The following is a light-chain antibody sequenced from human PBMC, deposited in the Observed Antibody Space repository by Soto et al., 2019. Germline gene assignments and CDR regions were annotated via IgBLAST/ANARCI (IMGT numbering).Light chain of an antibody. V-gene: IGLV2-14*01. J-gene: IGLJ1*01. CDR1: SSDVGGYNY. CDR2: EVS. CDR3: FSYTSSTAYV. Sequence: QSALTQPASVSGSPGQSITISCTGTSSDVGGYNYVSWYQLHPGKAPKLMIYEVSNRPSGISNRFSASKSGNTASLTISGLQAEDEADYYCFSYTSSTAYVFGTGNKLTVL.